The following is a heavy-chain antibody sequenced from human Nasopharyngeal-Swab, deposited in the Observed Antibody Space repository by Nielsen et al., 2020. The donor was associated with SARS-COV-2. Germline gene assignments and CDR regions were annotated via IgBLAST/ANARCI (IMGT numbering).Heavy chain of an antibody. CDR2: IKQDGSER. Sequence: GESLKISCTASGFTFSMSWMSWVRQAPGKGLEWVANIKQDGSERYYVDSVKGRFTISRDNARNSLYLQMNSLRAEDTAVYYCARIRYRDYNDAFDLWGQGTSVTVSS. V-gene: IGHV3-7*01. CDR1: GFTFSMSW. CDR3: ARIRYRDYNDAFDL. J-gene: IGHJ3*01. D-gene: IGHD4-17*01.